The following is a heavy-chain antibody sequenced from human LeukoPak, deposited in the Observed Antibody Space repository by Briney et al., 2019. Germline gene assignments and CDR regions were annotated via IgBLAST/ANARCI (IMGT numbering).Heavy chain of an antibody. CDR2: IIPIFGTA. Sequence: SVKVSCKASGGTFISYAISWVRQAPGQGLEWMGGIIPIFGTANYAQKFQGRVTITADESTSTAYMELSSLRSEDTAVYCCARVAYIAARPGLWYYYYGMDVWGQGTTVTVSS. J-gene: IGHJ6*02. V-gene: IGHV1-69*01. CDR3: ARVAYIAARPGLWYYYYGMDV. CDR1: GGTFISYA. D-gene: IGHD6-6*01.